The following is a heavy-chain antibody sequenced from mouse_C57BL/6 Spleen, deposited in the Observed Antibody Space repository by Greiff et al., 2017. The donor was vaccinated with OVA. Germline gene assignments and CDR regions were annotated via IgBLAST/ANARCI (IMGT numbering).Heavy chain of an antibody. CDR3: AINSNYEHYAMAY. CDR1: GYTFTSYW. CDR2: IHPSDSDT. Sequence: QVQLQQPGAELVKPGASVKVSCKASGYTFTSYWMHWVKQRPGHGLEWIGRIHPSDSDTNYNQKFKGKATLTVDKSSSTAYIQLRSLTSDDSAFYYCAINSNYEHYAMAYWGQGTSVTVSS. V-gene: IGHV1-74*01. J-gene: IGHJ4*01. D-gene: IGHD2-5*01.